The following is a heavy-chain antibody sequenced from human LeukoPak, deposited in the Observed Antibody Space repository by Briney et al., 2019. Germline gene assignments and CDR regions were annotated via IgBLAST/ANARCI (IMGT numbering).Heavy chain of an antibody. J-gene: IGHJ4*02. CDR3: ARDRPMGVIVISQRLDY. V-gene: IGHV3-11*01. D-gene: IGHD3-16*02. CDR2: ISRSGSTI. Sequence: KPSETLSLTCAVYGGSFSGYYWSWIRQAPGKGLEWVSYISRSGSTIYYADPVKGRFTISRDNAKNSLYLQMNSLRAEDTAVYYCARDRPMGVIVISQRLDYWGQGTLVTVSS. CDR1: GGSFSGYY.